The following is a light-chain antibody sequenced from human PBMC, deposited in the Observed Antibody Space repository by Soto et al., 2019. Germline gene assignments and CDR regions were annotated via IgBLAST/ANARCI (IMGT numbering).Light chain of an antibody. J-gene: IGKJ5*01. V-gene: IGKV1-27*01. CDR2: AAS. CDR1: HDISNH. Sequence: DIQMTQSPSSLSASVGDRVTITCRASHDISNHLAWYQQKPGNVPKLLIYAASTLQSGVPARFSGSGSETYFNLTISSLQPDDVATYSCQKYNSVPCNLGQGTRRAIK. CDR3: QKYNSVPCN.